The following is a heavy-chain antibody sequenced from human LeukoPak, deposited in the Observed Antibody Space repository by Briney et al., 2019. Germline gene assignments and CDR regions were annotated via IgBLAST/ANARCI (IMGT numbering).Heavy chain of an antibody. CDR1: GFTFDDYA. J-gene: IGHJ6*03. Sequence: GGSLRLSCAASGFTFDDYAMHWVRQAPGRGLEWVSGISWNSGSIGYADSVKGRFTISRDNAKNSLYLQMNSLRAEDTALYYCARDGLKYYDILTGYQFYYYYYYMDVWGKGTTVTVSS. D-gene: IGHD3-9*01. CDR3: ARDGLKYYDILTGYQFYYYYYYMDV. V-gene: IGHV3-9*01. CDR2: ISWNSGSI.